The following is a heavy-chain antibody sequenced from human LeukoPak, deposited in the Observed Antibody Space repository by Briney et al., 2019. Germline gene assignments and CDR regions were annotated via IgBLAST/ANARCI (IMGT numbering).Heavy chain of an antibody. CDR3: AREDYYGSGSLVAFDY. J-gene: IGHJ4*02. D-gene: IGHD3-10*01. CDR2: IKQDGSEK. Sequence: GGSLRLSCAASGFTFSSYWMSWVRQAPGKGLEWVANIKQDGSEKYYVDSVKGRFTISRDNAKNSLYLQMNSLRAEDTAVYYCAREDYYGSGSLVAFDYWGQGTLVTVSS. V-gene: IGHV3-7*01. CDR1: GFTFSSYW.